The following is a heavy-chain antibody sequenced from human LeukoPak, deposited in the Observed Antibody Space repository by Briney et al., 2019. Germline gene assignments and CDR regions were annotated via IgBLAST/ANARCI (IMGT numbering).Heavy chain of an antibody. D-gene: IGHD2-2*01. CDR3: ARQDVVVPAASIR. V-gene: IGHV5-10-1*01. CDR1: GYSFTSYW. Sequence: GESLKLSCKGSGYSFTSYWISWVRQMPGKGREGMGRIDPSDSYTNYSPSFQGHVTISADKSISTAYLQWSSLKASDTAMYYCARQDVVVPAASIRWGQGTLVTVSS. CDR2: IDPSDSYT. J-gene: IGHJ4*02.